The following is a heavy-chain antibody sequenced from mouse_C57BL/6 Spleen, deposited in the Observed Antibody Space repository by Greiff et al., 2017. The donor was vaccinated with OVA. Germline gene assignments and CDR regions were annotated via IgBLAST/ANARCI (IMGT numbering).Heavy chain of an antibody. CDR3: ATTVVATRAMDY. V-gene: IGHV1-64*01. Sequence: QVQLQQPGAELVKPGASVKLSCKASGYTFTSYWMHWVKQRPGQGLEWIGMIHPNSGSTNYNEKFKSKATLTVDKSSSTAYMQLSSLTSEDSAVYYCATTVVATRAMDYWGQGTSVTVSS. D-gene: IGHD1-1*01. J-gene: IGHJ4*01. CDR1: GYTFTSYW. CDR2: IHPNSGST.